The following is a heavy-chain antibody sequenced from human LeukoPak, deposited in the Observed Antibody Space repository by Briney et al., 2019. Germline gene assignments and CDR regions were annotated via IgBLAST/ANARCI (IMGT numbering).Heavy chain of an antibody. CDR2: ITVSGGST. J-gene: IGHJ5*02. Sequence: PPGGSLRLSCAASGFTFSSYAMSWVRQAPGKGLEWVSAITVSGGSTYYADSVKGRFTISRDNSKNTLYLQMNSLRAEDTAVYSCAKGWDSSGRNWFDPLGQGTLVTVSS. CDR3: AKGWDSSGRNWFDP. CDR1: GFTFSSYA. V-gene: IGHV3-23*01. D-gene: IGHD6-19*01.